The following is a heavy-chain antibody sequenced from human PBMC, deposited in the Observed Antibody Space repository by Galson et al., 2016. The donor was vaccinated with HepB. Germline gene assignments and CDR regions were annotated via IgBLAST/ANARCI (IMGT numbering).Heavy chain of an antibody. CDR1: GFTFSSYA. D-gene: IGHD3-22*01. Sequence: SLRLSCAASGFTFSSYAMSWVRQAPGEGLEGISGISGSGGSTFYADSVKGRFTISRDKSKNTLYLQMNSLRAEDTAVYHCAKSPWYDSSGYYYFDYWGRGTLVTVSS. J-gene: IGHJ4*02. CDR3: AKSPWYDSSGYYYFDY. CDR2: ISGSGGST. V-gene: IGHV3-23*01.